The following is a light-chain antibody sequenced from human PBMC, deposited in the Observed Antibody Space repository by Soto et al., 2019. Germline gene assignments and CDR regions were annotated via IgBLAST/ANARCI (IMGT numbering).Light chain of an antibody. J-gene: IGKJ4*02. V-gene: IGKV4-1*01. Sequence: DIVMTQSPDSLAVSLGERATINCKSSQSVLCSSNNKNYLTWYQQKPGQPPRLLIYWASTRESGVPDRFSGSGFGTDFTLTISSLQAEDVAVYYCQHHYSTPPAFGGGTKAEIQ. CDR1: QSVLCSSNNKNY. CDR2: WAS. CDR3: QHHYSTPPA.